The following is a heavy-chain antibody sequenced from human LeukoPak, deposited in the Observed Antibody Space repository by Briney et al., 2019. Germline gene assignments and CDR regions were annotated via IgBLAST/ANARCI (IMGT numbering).Heavy chain of an antibody. D-gene: IGHD3-16*01. CDR3: GYLSGITRAFDI. V-gene: IGHV1-69*04. Sequence: SVKVSCKASGGTFSSYAISWVRQAPGQGLEWMGRIIPIFGIANYAQKFQGRVTITADKSTSTAYMELSSLRSEDTAVYYCGYLSGITRAFDIWGQGTMVTVSS. J-gene: IGHJ3*02. CDR2: IIPIFGIA. CDR1: GGTFSSYA.